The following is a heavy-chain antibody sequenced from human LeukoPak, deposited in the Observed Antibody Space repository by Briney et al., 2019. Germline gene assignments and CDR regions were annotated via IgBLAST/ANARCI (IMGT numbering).Heavy chain of an antibody. CDR3: ARDRPVEMTVSGYFDH. CDR2: VIPTFGSA. V-gene: IGHV1-69*01. Sequence: SVKVSCKTSGDTFSNYAISWVRQAPGQGLEWLGGVIPTFGSANYSPKFRGRVTISADESTSTVYMELTSLTYEDTAVYYCARDRPVEMTVSGYFDHWGRGTQVTVSS. J-gene: IGHJ4*02. D-gene: IGHD5-24*01. CDR1: GDTFSNYA.